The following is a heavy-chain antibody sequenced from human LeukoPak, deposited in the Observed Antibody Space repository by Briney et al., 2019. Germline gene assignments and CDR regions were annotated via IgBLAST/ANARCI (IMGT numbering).Heavy chain of an antibody. CDR1: GFTFSSYA. D-gene: IGHD4-17*01. V-gene: IGHV3-23*01. CDR2: ISGSGGST. Sequence: GGSLRLSCAASGFTFSSYAMSWVRQAPGKGLERVSAISGSGGSTYYADSVKGRFAISRDNSKNTLYLQMNSLRAEDTAVYYCAKDRNRGYGDYREDWFDPWGQGTLVTVSS. J-gene: IGHJ5*02. CDR3: AKDRNRGYGDYREDWFDP.